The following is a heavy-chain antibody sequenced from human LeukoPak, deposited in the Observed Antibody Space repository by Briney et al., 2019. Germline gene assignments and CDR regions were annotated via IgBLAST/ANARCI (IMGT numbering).Heavy chain of an antibody. V-gene: IGHV4-4*02. Sequence: SETLSLTCAVSGGSITTTNWWSWVRQPPGKGLEWIGEVHLSGATNYNPSLESRVGMSIDKSKNHLSLEVTSVTAADTAIYYCTRESGAFSPFGFWGQGTLLTVSS. CDR1: GGSITTTNW. CDR3: TRESGAFSPFGF. D-gene: IGHD1-26*01. CDR2: VHLSGAT. J-gene: IGHJ4*02.